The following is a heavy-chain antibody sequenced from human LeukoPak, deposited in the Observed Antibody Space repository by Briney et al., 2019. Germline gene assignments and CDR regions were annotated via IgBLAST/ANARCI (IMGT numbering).Heavy chain of an antibody. D-gene: IGHD2-15*01. CDR3: AIGPRSLRYYFDY. J-gene: IGHJ4*02. Sequence: SVKVSCKAAGGTFTSYAISWVGQARGQGLEWMGGIIPIFGTGNYAQKFQGRGTITADESTSKAYMELSSLRSEDTAVYYCAIGPRSLRYYFDYWGQGTLVSVSS. V-gene: IGHV1-69*01. CDR2: IIPIFGTG. CDR1: GGTFTSYA.